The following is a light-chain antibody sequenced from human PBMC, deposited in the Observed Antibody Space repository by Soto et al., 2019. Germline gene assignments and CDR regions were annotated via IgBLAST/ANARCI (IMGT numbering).Light chain of an antibody. CDR1: HNDIGTYDY. Sequence: QSALTQPISVSGSPGQSITIFCTGNHNDIGTYDYVSWYQQHPGRAPRLLIHGVTTRPSGISGRFSASKSGLTASLTISGLQPEDEADYYCSSFTSNRIYVFGPGTKV. J-gene: IGLJ1*01. V-gene: IGLV2-14*03. CDR3: SSFTSNRIYV. CDR2: GVT.